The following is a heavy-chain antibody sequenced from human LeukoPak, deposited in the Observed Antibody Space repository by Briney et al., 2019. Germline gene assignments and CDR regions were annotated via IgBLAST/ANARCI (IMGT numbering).Heavy chain of an antibody. CDR3: ARDRSRFLGLCYFDY. J-gene: IGHJ4*02. CDR2: INPNSGGT. CDR1: GYTFTGYY. V-gene: IGHV1-2*02. D-gene: IGHD3-16*01. Sequence: ASVKVSCKASGYTFTGYYMHWVRQAPGQGLEWTGWINPNSGGTNYAQKFQGRVTMTRDTSISTAYMELSRLRSDDTAVYYCARDRSRFLGLCYFDYWGQGTLVTVSP.